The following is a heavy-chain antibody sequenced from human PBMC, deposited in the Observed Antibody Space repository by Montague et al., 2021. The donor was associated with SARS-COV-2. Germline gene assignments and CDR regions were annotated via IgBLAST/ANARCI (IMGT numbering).Heavy chain of an antibody. J-gene: IGHJ4*02. CDR1: GFSLRTSGMC. D-gene: IGHD6-19*01. Sequence: PALVKPTQTLTLTCTFSGFSLRTSGMCVSWIRQPPGKALEWPALIDWGDDKYYSTSLETRLNISKDTSKNQVVLTMTNMDPVDTATYYCARVGTEQWLALSFDYWGQGTLVTVSS. CDR3: ARVGTEQWLALSFDY. V-gene: IGHV2-70*01. CDR2: IDWGDDK.